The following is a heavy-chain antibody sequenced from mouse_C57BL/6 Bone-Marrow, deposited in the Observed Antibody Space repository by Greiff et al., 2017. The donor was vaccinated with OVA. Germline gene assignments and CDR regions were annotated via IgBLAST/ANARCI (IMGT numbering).Heavy chain of an antibody. CDR3: ARGYFDGYYDAMDY. J-gene: IGHJ4*01. D-gene: IGHD2-3*01. CDR2: INYDGSST. Sequence: EVQLVESEGGLVQPGSSMKLSCTASGFTFSDYYMAWVRQVPEKGLEWVANINYDGSSTYYLDSLKSRFIISRDNAKNILYLQISSLKSEDTATYYCARGYFDGYYDAMDYWGQGTSVTVSS. CDR1: GFTFSDYY. V-gene: IGHV5-16*01.